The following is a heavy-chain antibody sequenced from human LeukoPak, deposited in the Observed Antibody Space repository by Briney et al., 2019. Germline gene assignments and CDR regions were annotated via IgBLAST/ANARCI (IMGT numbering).Heavy chain of an antibody. J-gene: IGHJ4*02. V-gene: IGHV3-21*01. CDR1: GFTVSNNY. Sequence: PGGSLRLSCAASGFTVSNNYMNWVRQAPGKGLEWVSSISSSSSYIYYADSVKGRFTISRDNAKNSLYLQMNSLRTEDTAVYYCARAYCGGGCYSGLFDYWGQGTLVTVSS. CDR2: ISSSSSYI. CDR3: ARAYCGGGCYSGLFDY. D-gene: IGHD2-21*02.